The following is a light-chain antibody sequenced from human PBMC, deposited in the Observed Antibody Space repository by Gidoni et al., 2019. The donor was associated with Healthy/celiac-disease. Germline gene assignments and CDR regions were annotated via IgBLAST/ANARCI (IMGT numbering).Light chain of an antibody. CDR3: QQYGSSPLT. CDR2: GTS. V-gene: IGKV3-20*01. CDR1: QSVSSSY. Sequence: RASQSVSSSYLAWYQQKPGQTPRLHIYGTSSRATGIPDRFSGSGSGTDFTLTISRLEPEDFAVYYCQQYGSSPLTFGGGTKVEI. J-gene: IGKJ4*01.